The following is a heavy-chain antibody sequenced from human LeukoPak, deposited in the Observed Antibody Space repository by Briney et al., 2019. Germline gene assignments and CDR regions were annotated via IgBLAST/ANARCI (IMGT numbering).Heavy chain of an antibody. CDR3: ARGSRWDGEDYFDY. CDR1: GFTFSSYA. D-gene: IGHD4-17*01. V-gene: IGHV3-23*01. J-gene: IGHJ4*02. CDR2: ISGSGGST. Sequence: GGSLRLSCAASGFTFSSYAMSWVRQAPGKGLEWVSAISGSGGSTYYADSVKGRFTISRDNAKNSLYLQMNSLRAEDTAVYYCARGSRWDGEDYFDYWGQGTLVTVSS.